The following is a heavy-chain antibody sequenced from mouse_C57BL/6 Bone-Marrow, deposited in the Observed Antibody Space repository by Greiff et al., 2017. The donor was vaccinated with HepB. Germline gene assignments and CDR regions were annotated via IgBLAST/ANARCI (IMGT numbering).Heavy chain of an antibody. J-gene: IGHJ4*01. CDR3: ARWSYGTDHYYAMDY. V-gene: IGHV1-18*01. D-gene: IGHD2-1*01. CDR1: GYTFTDYN. Sequence: EVKLQESGPELVKPGASVKIPCKASGYTFTDYNMDWVKQSHGKSLEWIGDINPNNGGTIYNQKFKGKATLTVDKSSSTAYMELRSLTSEDTAVYYCARWSYGTDHYYAMDYWGQGTSVTVSS. CDR2: INPNNGGT.